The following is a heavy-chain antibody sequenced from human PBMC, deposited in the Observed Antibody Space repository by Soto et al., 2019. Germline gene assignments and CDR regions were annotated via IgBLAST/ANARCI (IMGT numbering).Heavy chain of an antibody. Sequence: SETLSLTCAVSRGTISSSNWCSWVRKPPGNGLEWIGEIYHSGSTNYNPSLKSRVTISVDKSKNQFSLKLSSVTGADTAVYYCARTTVTTFYAKFDYWGQGTPVTVSS. CDR2: IYHSGST. CDR3: ARTTVTTFYAKFDY. CDR1: RGTISSSNW. J-gene: IGHJ4*02. V-gene: IGHV4-4*02. D-gene: IGHD4-17*01.